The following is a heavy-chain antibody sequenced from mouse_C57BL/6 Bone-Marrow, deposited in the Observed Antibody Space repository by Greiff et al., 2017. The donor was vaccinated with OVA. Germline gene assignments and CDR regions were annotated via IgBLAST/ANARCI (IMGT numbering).Heavy chain of an antibody. V-gene: IGHV1-64*01. J-gene: IGHJ3*01. CDR2: IHPNSGST. Sequence: QVHVKQSGAELVKPGASVKLSCKASGYTFTSYWMHWVKQRPGQGLEWIGMIHPNSGSTNYNEKFKSKATLTVDKSSSTAYMQLSSLTSEDSAVYYCARRIYYGPFAYWGQGTLVTVSA. CDR3: ARRIYYGPFAY. CDR1: GYTFTSYW. D-gene: IGHD2-1*01.